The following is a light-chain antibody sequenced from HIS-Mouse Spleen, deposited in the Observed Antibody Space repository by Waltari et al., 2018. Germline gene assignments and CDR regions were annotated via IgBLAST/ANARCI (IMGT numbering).Light chain of an antibody. CDR1: QGISSY. CDR3: QQLNSYPPT. J-gene: IGKJ1*01. V-gene: IGKV1-9*01. CDR2: AAS. Sequence: DIQLTQSPSFLSASVGDIVTITCRASQGISSYLAWYQQKPGKAPKLLSYAASTLQSGVPSRFSGSGSGTEFTLTISSLQPEDFATYYCQQLNSYPPTFGQGTKVEIK.